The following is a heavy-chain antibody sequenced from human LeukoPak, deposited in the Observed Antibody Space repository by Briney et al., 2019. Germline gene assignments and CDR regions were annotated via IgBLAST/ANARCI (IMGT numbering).Heavy chain of an antibody. CDR2: INPNGGDT. CDR1: GYTFTNNY. J-gene: IGHJ4*02. D-gene: IGHD3-10*01. V-gene: IGHV1-2*02. CDR3: VRDRSLLTMVWFDY. Sequence: ASVKVSCKASGYTFTNNYIHWVRQAPGQGLEWMGWINPNGGDTKYAPKFPGRVTMTRDTSISTAYLELSSVRSDDTAMYYCVRDRSLLTMVWFDYWGQGTLVTVSS.